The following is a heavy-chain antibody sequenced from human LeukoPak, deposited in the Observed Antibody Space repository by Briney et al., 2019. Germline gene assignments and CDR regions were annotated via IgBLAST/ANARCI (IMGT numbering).Heavy chain of an antibody. D-gene: IGHD2-2*01. CDR2: IYPGDSDT. V-gene: IGHV5-51*01. Sequence: KVSCKASGYTFTSYWIGWVRQMPGKGLEWMGIIYPGDSDTRYSPSFQGQVTISADKSISTAYLQWSSLKASDTAMYYCARGDIVVVPAATKAAWFDPWGQGTLVTVSS. CDR3: ARGDIVVVPAATKAAWFDP. J-gene: IGHJ5*02. CDR1: GYTFTSYW.